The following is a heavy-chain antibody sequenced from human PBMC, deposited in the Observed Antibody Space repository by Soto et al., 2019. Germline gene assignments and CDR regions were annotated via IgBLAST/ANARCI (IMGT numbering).Heavy chain of an antibody. CDR2: IIPILGIA. V-gene: IGHV1-69*02. Sequence: QVQLVQSGAEVKKPGSSVKVSCKASGCTFSSYTISWVRQAPGQGLEWMGRIIPILGIANYAQKFQGRVTITADKSTITAYMELNILRTKDTVVYYCASWAYYYDSSSLDAFDIWGQGTMVTVSS. CDR1: GCTFSSYT. D-gene: IGHD3-22*01. CDR3: ASWAYYYDSSSLDAFDI. J-gene: IGHJ3*02.